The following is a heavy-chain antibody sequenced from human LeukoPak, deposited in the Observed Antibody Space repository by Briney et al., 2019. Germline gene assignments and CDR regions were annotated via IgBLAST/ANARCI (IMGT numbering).Heavy chain of an antibody. CDR1: GFTFGSYA. D-gene: IGHD1-1*01. CDR2: ISGSGGST. V-gene: IGHV3-23*01. Sequence: GGSLRLSCAASGFTFGSYAMSWVRQAPGKGLEWVSAISGSGGSTYYADSVKGRFTISRDNSKNTLYLQMNSLRAEDTAVYYCAKDSQLSPAFDIWGQGTMVTVSS. J-gene: IGHJ3*02. CDR3: AKDSQLSPAFDI.